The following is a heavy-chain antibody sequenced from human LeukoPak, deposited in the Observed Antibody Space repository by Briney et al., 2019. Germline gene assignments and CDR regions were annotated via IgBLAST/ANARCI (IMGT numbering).Heavy chain of an antibody. V-gene: IGHV3-64*01. CDR1: GFTFSSYA. CDR3: ARGKITMIDY. CDR2: ISSNGGST. J-gene: IGHJ4*02. Sequence: SLRLSCAASGFTFSSYAMHWVRQAPGEGLEYVSAISSNGGSTYYANSVKGRFTISRDNSKNTLYLQMGSLRAEDMAVYYCARGKITMIDYWGQGTLVTVSS. D-gene: IGHD3-22*01.